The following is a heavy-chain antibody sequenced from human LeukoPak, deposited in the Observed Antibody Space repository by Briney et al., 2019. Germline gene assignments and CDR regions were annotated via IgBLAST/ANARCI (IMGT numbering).Heavy chain of an antibody. V-gene: IGHV1-2*02. CDR1: GYTFTSYY. Sequence: ASVKVSCKASGYTFTSYYMYWVRQAPGQGLEWMGRINPNSGDTYYAQNFQGRVTMTRDTSINTAYMELSRLTSDDTAVYYCTRGTGSSWFDPWGQGTLVTVSS. CDR3: TRGTGSSWFDP. CDR2: INPNSGDT. J-gene: IGHJ5*02. D-gene: IGHD3-10*01.